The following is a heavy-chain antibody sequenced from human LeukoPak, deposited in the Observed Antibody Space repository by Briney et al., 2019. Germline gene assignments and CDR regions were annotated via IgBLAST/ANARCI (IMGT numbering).Heavy chain of an antibody. J-gene: IGHJ4*02. CDR1: GGSISSALYH. D-gene: IGHD2-15*01. CDR2: VYYTGST. Sequence: PSETLSLTCTVSGGSISSALYHWGWIRQPPGKNLEWLGSVYYTGSTHNNPSLKSRVTISVDTSKNQFSLKLSSVTAADTAVYYCARAVVAAYFDYWGQGTLVTVSS. V-gene: IGHV4-39*07. CDR3: ARAVVAAYFDY.